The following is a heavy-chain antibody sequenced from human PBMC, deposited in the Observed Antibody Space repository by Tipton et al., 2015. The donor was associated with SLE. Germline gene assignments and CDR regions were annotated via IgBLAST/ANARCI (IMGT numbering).Heavy chain of an antibody. Sequence: TLSLTCTVSGGSISSHYWRWIRQPPGKGLEWIGYIYYSGSTNYNPPLKSRVTISVDTSKNQFSLKLSSVTAADTAAYYCARTYYYDSRGSDAFDIWGQGTLVTVSS. J-gene: IGHJ3*02. V-gene: IGHV4-59*08. CDR2: IYYSGST. CDR3: ARTYYYDSRGSDAFDI. D-gene: IGHD3-22*01. CDR1: GGSISSHY.